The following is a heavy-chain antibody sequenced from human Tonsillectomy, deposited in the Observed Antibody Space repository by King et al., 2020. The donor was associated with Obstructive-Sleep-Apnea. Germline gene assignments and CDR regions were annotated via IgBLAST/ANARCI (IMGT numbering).Heavy chain of an antibody. V-gene: IGHV4-59*08. CDR2: MYFSGIT. Sequence: QLQESGPGLVKPSETLSLNCTVSGGSISNYYWSWILQPPGKGLEGVGYMYFSGITNFNPSLKSRVTISADTSKVQFSRRLSSVTAADTAVYYCARHRGVEDYGDYGDYFDYWGQGTLVTVSS. CDR3: ARHRGVEDYGDYGDYFDY. D-gene: IGHD4-17*01. CDR1: GGSISNYY. J-gene: IGHJ4*02.